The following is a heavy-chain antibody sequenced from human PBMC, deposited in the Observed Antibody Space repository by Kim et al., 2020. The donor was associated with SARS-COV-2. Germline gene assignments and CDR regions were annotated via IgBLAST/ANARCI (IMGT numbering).Heavy chain of an antibody. CDR3: ARGRGSYYSPDPLYYFDY. V-gene: IGHV1-69*13. J-gene: IGHJ4*02. D-gene: IGHD1-26*01. CDR1: GGTFSSYA. CDR2: IIPIFGTA. Sequence: SVKVSCKASGGTFSSYAISWVRQAPGQGLEWMGGIIPIFGTANYAQKFQGRVTITADESTSTAYMELSSLRSEDTAVYYCARGRGSYYSPDPLYYFDYWGQGTLVTVSS.